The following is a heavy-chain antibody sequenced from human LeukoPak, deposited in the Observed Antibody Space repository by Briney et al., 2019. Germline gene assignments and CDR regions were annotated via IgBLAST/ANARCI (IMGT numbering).Heavy chain of an antibody. CDR3: ARHGKNYYDSAGYYYFEY. CDR2: INHRGST. Sequence: KPSETLSLTCAVYGGSFSGYYWSWIRQPPGKGREGIGEINHRGSTNYNPSLNRRVTISVETCKNRFSLYSSSVTAADKAVYYCARHGKNYYDSAGYYYFEYWGQGTLVTVCS. CDR1: GGSFSGYY. J-gene: IGHJ4*02. D-gene: IGHD3-22*01. V-gene: IGHV4-34*01.